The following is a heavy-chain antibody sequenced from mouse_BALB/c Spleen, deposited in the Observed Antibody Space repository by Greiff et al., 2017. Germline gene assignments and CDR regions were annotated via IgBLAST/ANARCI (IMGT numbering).Heavy chain of an antibody. J-gene: IGHJ4*01. V-gene: IGHV5-17*02. CDR3: GRGGRNYYAMDY. Sequence: EVKVVESGGGLVQPGGSRKLSCAASGFTFSSFGMHWVRQAPEKGLEWVAYISSGSSTIYYADTVKGRFTISRDNPKNTLFLQMTSIRSEDTAMYYCGRGGRNYYAMDYWGQGTSVTVSS. CDR1: GFTFSSFG. D-gene: IGHD3-3*01. CDR2: ISSGSSTI.